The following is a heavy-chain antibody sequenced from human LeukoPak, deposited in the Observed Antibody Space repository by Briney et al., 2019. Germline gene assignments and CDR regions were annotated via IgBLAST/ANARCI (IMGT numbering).Heavy chain of an antibody. CDR2: ISAHNGNT. J-gene: IGHJ4*02. D-gene: IGHD3-22*01. CDR1: GYTFTGYG. CDR3: ARDTNYYDSSGCFDY. V-gene: IGHV1-18*01. Sequence: GASVKVSCKASGYTFTGYGISWVRQAPGQGLEWMGWISAHNGNTNYAQKLQGRVTMTTDTSTSTAYMELRSLRSDDTAVYYCARDTNYYDSSGCFDYWGQGTLVTVSS.